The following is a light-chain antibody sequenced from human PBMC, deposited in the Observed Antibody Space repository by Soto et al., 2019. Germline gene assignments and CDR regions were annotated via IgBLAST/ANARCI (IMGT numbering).Light chain of an antibody. CDR1: SSNIGAGYD. V-gene: IGLV1-40*01. J-gene: IGLJ6*01. CDR2: ANI. CDR3: QSYDSSMSGYV. Sequence: QSVLTQSPSVSGAPGQRVTISCTGSSSNIGAGYDVHWYQQVPGTAPKPLIFANINRPSGVPDRFSGSKSGTSASLAITGLQAEDEADYYCQSYDSSMSGYVFGSGTKLTVL.